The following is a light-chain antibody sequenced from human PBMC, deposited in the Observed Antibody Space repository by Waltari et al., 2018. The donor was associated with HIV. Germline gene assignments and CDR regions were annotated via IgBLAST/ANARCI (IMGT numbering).Light chain of an antibody. J-gene: IGLJ3*02. CDR3: ATWDDSLSGLWV. CDR1: SSNIGSSY. V-gene: IGLV1-47*01. CDR2: RNN. Sequence: QSVLTQPPSASGTPGQRVTISCSGSSSNIGSSYVYWYQQLPGTAPKLLMYRNNRRPSGLPDRFSGSKSGTSASLAISGLRSEDEADYYCATWDDSLSGLWVFGGGTKLTVL.